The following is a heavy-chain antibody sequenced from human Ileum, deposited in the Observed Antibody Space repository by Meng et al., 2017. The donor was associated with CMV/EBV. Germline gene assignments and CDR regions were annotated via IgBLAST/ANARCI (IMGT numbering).Heavy chain of an antibody. J-gene: IGHJ4*02. V-gene: IGHV4-34*01. D-gene: IGHD2-21*01. CDR2: INDGGST. CDR1: SGSFSHYY. CDR3: ARGIQTFVC. Sequence: GSLRLSCAVYSGSFSHYYWNWIRQSPGKGLEWIGEINDGGSTNYNPSLKSRVTISLDTSKKQVSLKLNSVTAADTAIYYCARGIQTFVCWGQGALVTVSS.